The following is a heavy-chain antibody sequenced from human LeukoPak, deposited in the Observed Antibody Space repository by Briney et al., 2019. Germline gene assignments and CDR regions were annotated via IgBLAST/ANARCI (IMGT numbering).Heavy chain of an antibody. V-gene: IGHV3-48*03. CDR3: ARSGILYFDY. Sequence: PGGSLRLSCAASGFTFSSYEVNWVRQAPGKGLEGVSYISSSGSTIYYADSVKGRFTISRDNAKNSLYLQMNSLRAEDTAVYYCARSGILYFDYWGQGTLVTVSS. CDR1: GFTFSSYE. J-gene: IGHJ4*02. D-gene: IGHD6-13*01. CDR2: ISSSGSTI.